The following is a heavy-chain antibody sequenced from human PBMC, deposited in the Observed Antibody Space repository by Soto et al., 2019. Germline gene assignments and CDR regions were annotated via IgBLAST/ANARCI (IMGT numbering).Heavy chain of an antibody. D-gene: IGHD3-16*02. CDR1: GFTFSYAW. Sequence: EVQLVESGGGLVKPGGSLRLSCAASGFTFSYAWMTWVRQAPGKGLEWVGRIKSKTDGGTTDYAAPVKGRFTISRDDSKNPLYLQMNSLNTEDTAVYYCTTALGGIWGRYRYEPHFQADYWGQGTLVTVSS. V-gene: IGHV3-15*01. J-gene: IGHJ4*02. CDR3: TTALGGIWGRYRYEPHFQADY. CDR2: IKSKTDGGTT.